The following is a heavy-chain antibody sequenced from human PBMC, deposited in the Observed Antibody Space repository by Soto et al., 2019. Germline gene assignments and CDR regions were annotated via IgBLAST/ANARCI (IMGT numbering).Heavy chain of an antibody. D-gene: IGHD6-6*01. CDR3: ERDVVETSSIWLDP. CDR1: GCTFTNND. V-gene: IGHV1-8*01. Sequence: ASVKFSCKSSGCTFTNNDINWVRQAPGQGLEWIGWMNTNTNTTDSAEVFEGRVSLTWDTFISTAYMQLNSLKIDDTAVYYCERDVVETSSIWLDPWGQGKLVTAS. J-gene: IGHJ5*02. CDR2: MNTNTNTT.